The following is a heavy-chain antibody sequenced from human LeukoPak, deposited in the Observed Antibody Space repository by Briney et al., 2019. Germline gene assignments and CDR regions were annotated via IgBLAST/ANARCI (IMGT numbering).Heavy chain of an antibody. J-gene: IGHJ4*02. D-gene: IGHD6-13*01. Sequence: SQTLSLTCTVSGASVTSGLYNWNWIRQPAGEGLEWIGRLDTSGKTKYNPSLQSRVTMSVVTSKNQFSLKLSSVTAADTAVYYCARLSGSSWYGPKAFDYWGQGTLVTVSS. CDR3: ARLSGSSWYGPKAFDY. CDR1: GASVTSGLYN. CDR2: LDTSGKT. V-gene: IGHV4-61*02.